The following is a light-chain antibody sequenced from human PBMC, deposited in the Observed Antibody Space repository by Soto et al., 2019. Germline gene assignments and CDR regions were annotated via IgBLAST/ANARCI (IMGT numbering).Light chain of an antibody. V-gene: IGLV2-14*03. J-gene: IGLJ1*01. Sequence: SVLTQPASVSGSPGQSITISCTGTTSDVGGYNYVSWYQHYPGKAPKLMIYDVSSRPSGVSDRFSGSKSGNTASLTISGLQAEDEADYYCSSFRSSSTYVVGTGTKVTVL. CDR3: SSFRSSSTYV. CDR2: DVS. CDR1: TSDVGGYNY.